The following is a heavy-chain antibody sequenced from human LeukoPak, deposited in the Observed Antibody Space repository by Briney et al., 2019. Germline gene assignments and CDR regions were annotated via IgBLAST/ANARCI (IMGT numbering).Heavy chain of an antibody. CDR1: GFTFSRYG. CDR2: VWDNGINK. D-gene: IGHD5-18*01. V-gene: IGHV3-33*06. CDR3: VKEPAPYSLGDA. J-gene: IGHJ6*04. Sequence: PGGSLRLSCAASGFTFSRYGMHWVRQAPGKGLEREAVVWDNGINKFYADSVKGRFTISRDNSKHTLSLHMNSLRAEDTAVYYCVKEPAPYSLGDAWGKGTTVTVSS.